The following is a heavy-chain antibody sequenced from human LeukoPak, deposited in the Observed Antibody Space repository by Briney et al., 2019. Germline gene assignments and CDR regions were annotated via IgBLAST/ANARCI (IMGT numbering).Heavy chain of an antibody. CDR2: IYTSGST. CDR1: GGSISSYY. CDR3: ARPSPYYYYMDV. J-gene: IGHJ6*03. Sequence: SETLSLTCTVSGGSISSYYWSWIRQPPGKGLEWIGYIYTSGSTNYNPSLKSRVTISVDTSKNQFSLKLSSVTAADTAVYYWARPSPYYYYMDVWGKGTTVTVSS. V-gene: IGHV4-4*09.